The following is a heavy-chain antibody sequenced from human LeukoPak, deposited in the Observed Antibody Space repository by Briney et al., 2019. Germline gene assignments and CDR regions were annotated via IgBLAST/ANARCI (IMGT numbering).Heavy chain of an antibody. D-gene: IGHD6-13*01. Sequence: ASVKVSCKASGYTFTGYYMHWVRQAPGQGLEWMGWINPNSGGTNHAKKFQGRVTMTRDTSISTAYMELSRLRSDDTAVYYCARAAAGTMGSGMDVWGQGTTVTVSS. CDR1: GYTFTGYY. CDR2: INPNSGGT. CDR3: ARAAAGTMGSGMDV. J-gene: IGHJ6*02. V-gene: IGHV1-2*02.